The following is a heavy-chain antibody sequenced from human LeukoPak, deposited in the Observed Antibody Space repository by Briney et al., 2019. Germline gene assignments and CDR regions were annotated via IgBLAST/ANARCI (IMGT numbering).Heavy chain of an antibody. CDR3: GKSPRRFGRGWYEKFEKVSYYMDY. CDR1: GFTFSNYA. CDR2: ISGSGGST. V-gene: IGHV3-23*01. D-gene: IGHD6-19*01. Sequence: GGSLRLSCAASGFTFSNYAMSWVRHAPGKGLEWVSAISGSGGSTYYADSVKGRFTISRDNSKNTLYLQMNSLRAEDTAVYYCGKSPRRFGRGWYEKFEKVSYYMDYWGEGTLVSVSS. J-gene: IGHJ4*02.